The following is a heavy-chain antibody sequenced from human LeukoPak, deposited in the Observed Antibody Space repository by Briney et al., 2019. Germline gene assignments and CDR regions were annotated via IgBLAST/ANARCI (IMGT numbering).Heavy chain of an antibody. V-gene: IGHV4-61*02. J-gene: IGHJ3*02. CDR2: IYTSGST. Sequence: SQTLSLTCTVSGGSISSGSYYWSWIRQPAGKGLEWIGRIYTSGSTNYNPSLKSRATISVDTSKNQFSLELSSVTAADTAVYYCARVSYDSSGYYSSAFAFDIWGQGTMVTVSS. CDR1: GGSISSGSYY. CDR3: ARVSYDSSGYYSSAFAFDI. D-gene: IGHD3-22*01.